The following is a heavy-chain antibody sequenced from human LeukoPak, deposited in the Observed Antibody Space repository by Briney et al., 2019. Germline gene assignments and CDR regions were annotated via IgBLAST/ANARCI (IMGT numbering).Heavy chain of an antibody. D-gene: IGHD6-6*01. J-gene: IGHJ4*02. CDR1: GYTFTGYY. V-gene: IGHV1-2*06. Sequence: GASVKVSCKASGYTFTGYYMHWVRQAPGQGLEWMGRINPNSGGTNYAQKFQGRVTMTRDTSISTAYMELSRLRSDDTAVYYCARDGSRGSSSSGVRYGHWGQGTLVTVSS. CDR2: INPNSGGT. CDR3: ARDGSRGSSSSGVRYGH.